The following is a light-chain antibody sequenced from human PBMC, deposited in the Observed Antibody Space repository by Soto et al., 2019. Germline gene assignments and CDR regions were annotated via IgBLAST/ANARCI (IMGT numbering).Light chain of an antibody. Sequence: EVVLTQSPGTLSLSPGERATLSCRASQSVSNKYLAWYQQKPGQAPRLLIFGSSDRATGIPDRFSGSGSGTDFNLTISRLEPEDFAVYYCQQYGSSPPYTFGQRTKLVIK. CDR3: QQYGSSPPYT. J-gene: IGKJ2*01. V-gene: IGKV3-20*01. CDR2: GSS. CDR1: QSVSNKY.